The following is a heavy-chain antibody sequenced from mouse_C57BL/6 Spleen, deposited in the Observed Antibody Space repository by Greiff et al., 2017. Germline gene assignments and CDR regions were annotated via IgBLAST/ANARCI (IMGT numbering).Heavy chain of an antibody. Sequence: VQLQQPGAELVMPGASVKLSCKASGYTFTSYWMHWVKQRPGQGLEWIGEIDPSDSYTNYNQKFKGKSTLTADKSSSTAYMQLSSLTSEDSAVYYCAREGTMVTTGNAMDYWGQGTSVTVSS. D-gene: IGHD2-2*01. CDR1: GYTFTSYW. V-gene: IGHV1-69*01. CDR3: AREGTMVTTGNAMDY. J-gene: IGHJ4*01. CDR2: IDPSDSYT.